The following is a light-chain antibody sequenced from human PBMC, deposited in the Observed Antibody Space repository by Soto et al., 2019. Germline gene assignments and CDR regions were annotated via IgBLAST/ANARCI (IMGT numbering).Light chain of an antibody. CDR3: QQFGSPPIT. CDR1: QSVSSSY. V-gene: IGKV3-20*01. CDR2: GAS. Sequence: PGDSVTLPCRASQSVSSSYLTWYQQKPGQAPRLLIYGASNRATGIPDRFSGSGSGTDFTLTISRVEPEDFAIYYCQQFGSPPITFGQGTRLEI. J-gene: IGKJ5*01.